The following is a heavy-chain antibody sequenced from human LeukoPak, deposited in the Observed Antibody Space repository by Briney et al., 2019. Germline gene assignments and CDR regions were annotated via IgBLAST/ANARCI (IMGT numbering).Heavy chain of an antibody. V-gene: IGHV3-49*03. CDR2: IRSKAYGGTT. CDR3: TREMATITLHFDY. CDR1: GFTFGDYA. Sequence: GGSLRLSCTASGFTFGDYAMSWFRQAPGKGLEWVGFIRSKAYGGTTEYAASVKGRFTISRDDSKSIAYLQMNSLKTEDTAVYYCTREMATITLHFDYWGQGTLVTVSS. D-gene: IGHD5-24*01. J-gene: IGHJ4*02.